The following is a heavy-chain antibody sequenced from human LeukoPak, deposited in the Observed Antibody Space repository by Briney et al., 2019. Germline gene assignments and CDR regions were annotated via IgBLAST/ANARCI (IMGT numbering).Heavy chain of an antibody. Sequence: PGGSLRLSCAASGFIFSRYAMEWVRQAPGKGLEWVSSIDGPSDSIYYADSVKGRFTISRDDAKNSVYLQMNSLRAEDTGIYYCARLVCTTIPCYGKFYFDYWGQGTLVPVAS. CDR2: IDGPSDSI. CDR3: ARLVCTTIPCYGKFYFDY. J-gene: IGHJ4*02. V-gene: IGHV3-21*06. D-gene: IGHD1-1*01. CDR1: GFIFSRYA.